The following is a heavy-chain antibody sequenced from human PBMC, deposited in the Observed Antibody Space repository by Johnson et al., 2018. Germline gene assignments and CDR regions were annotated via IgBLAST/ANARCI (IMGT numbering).Heavy chain of an antibody. D-gene: IGHD5/OR15-5a*01. CDR2: ISGSGSSI. V-gene: IGHV3-11*01. Sequence: QVQLVESGGGLVKPGGSLRLSCAASGFTFTDYYMTWIRQAPGKGLEWVSYISGSGSSIYYSASVNGRFTISRANAKDSLYLHLNSLRYSAPALYYLVKDRVSNAGFFDLWGRGTLVTVSS. CDR3: VKDRVSNAGFFDL. J-gene: IGHJ2*01. CDR1: GFTFTDYY.